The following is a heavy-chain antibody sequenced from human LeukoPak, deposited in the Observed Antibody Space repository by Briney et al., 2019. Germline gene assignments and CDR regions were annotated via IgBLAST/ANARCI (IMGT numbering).Heavy chain of an antibody. J-gene: IGHJ5*02. V-gene: IGHV4-61*05. CDR2: IYYSGST. D-gene: IGHD3-16*02. CDR1: GGSISSSSYY. Sequence: SETLSLTCTVSGGSISSSSYYWGWIRQPPGKGLEWIGYIYYSGSTNYNPSLKSRVTISVDTSKNQFSLKLSSVTAADTAVYYCATQGVAYDYVWGSYRSSWFDPWGQGTLVTVSS. CDR3: ATQGVAYDYVWGSYRSSWFDP.